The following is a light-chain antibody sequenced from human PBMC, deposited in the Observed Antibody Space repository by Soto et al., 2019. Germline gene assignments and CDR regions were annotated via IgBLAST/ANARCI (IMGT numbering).Light chain of an antibody. CDR3: QQYVSSPGA. CDR1: QSVSSSF. J-gene: IGKJ1*01. V-gene: IGKV3-20*01. CDR2: GAS. Sequence: EIVLAQSPGTLSLSPGESATLSCRASQSVSSSFLAWYQQKAGQAPRLLIYGASRRATGIPDRFSGSGSGTDFTLTISRLEPDDFAVYYCQQYVSSPGAFGQGTKLE.